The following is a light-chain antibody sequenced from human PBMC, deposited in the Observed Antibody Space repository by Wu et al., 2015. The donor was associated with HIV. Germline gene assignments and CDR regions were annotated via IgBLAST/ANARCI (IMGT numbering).Light chain of an antibody. V-gene: IGKV3-20*01. CDR3: QQYGSSLIT. J-gene: IGKJ5*01. CDR1: QSVSNDY. CDR2: GAS. Sequence: EIVLTQSPGSLSLSPGERATLSCKASQSVSNDYLAWYQQKPGQAPSLLIYGASNRATGIPDRISGSGSGTDFTLIIDRLEPEDFAVYFCQQYGSSLITFGQGTRLEIK.